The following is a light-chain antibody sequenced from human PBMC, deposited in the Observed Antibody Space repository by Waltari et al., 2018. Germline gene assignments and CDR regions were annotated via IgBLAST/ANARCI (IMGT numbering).Light chain of an antibody. V-gene: IGKV3-20*01. CDR3: QNHERLPAT. Sequence: EVVLTQSQGTLSLSPGERATLSCRASQSVSKYLAWYQQRPGQAPRLLIYAASTRATGVSDRFSGSGFGTDFSLTISRLEPEDFAVYFCQNHERLPATFGQGTKVEIK. CDR1: QSVSKY. CDR2: AAS. J-gene: IGKJ1*01.